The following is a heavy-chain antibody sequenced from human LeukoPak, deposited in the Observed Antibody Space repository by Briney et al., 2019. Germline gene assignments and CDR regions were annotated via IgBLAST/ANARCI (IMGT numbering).Heavy chain of an antibody. D-gene: IGHD2-8*02. CDR2: IYNGGNN. CDR3: ARRRGLLVF. V-gene: IGHV4-39*07. Sequence: PSETLSLTCSVSGASIGTSDYYWGWIRQPPGKGLEWIGSIYNGGNNYYNPSLKSRVTMSIDTSRNQFSLKVNSVTAADTAVYYCARRRGLLVFWGQGILVTVSS. CDR1: GASIGTSDYY. J-gene: IGHJ4*02.